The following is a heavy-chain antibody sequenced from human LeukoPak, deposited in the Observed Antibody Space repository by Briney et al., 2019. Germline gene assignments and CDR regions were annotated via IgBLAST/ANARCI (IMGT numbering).Heavy chain of an antibody. D-gene: IGHD2-2*01. V-gene: IGHV3-23*01. CDR2: ISGSGGST. CDR1: EFTFDNYA. CDR3: AKPYCSSTSCDDAFDI. J-gene: IGHJ3*02. Sequence: GGSLRLSCAASEFTFDNYAMSWVRQAPGKGLEWVSAISGSGGSTYYADSVKGRFTISRDNSKNTLYLQMNSLRAEDTAVYYCAKPYCSSTSCDDAFDIWGQGTMVTVSS.